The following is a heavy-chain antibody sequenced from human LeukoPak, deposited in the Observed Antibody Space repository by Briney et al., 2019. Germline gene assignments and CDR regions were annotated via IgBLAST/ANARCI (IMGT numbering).Heavy chain of an antibody. CDR3: ASAAQTLGYCSGGSCYSSRPFDY. Sequence: SETLSLTRTVSGGSISSSSYYWGWIRQPPGKGLEWIGSIYYSGSTYYNPSLKSRVTISVDASKNQFSLKLSSVTAADTAVYYCASAAQTLGYCSGGSCYSSRPFDYWGQGTLVTVSS. CDR1: GGSISSSSYY. V-gene: IGHV4-39*01. J-gene: IGHJ4*02. CDR2: IYYSGST. D-gene: IGHD2-15*01.